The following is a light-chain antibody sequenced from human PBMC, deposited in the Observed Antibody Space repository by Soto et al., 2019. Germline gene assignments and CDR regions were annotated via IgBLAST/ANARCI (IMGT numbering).Light chain of an antibody. J-gene: IGLJ3*02. CDR2: EVS. Sequence: QSALTQPPSASGSPGQSVTISCTGSSSDVGGYNYVSWYQQRPGQAPKIMIYEVSERPSGVPDRFPGSKSGNTASLTVSGLQAEGEGDYYCSSYAGSNTVLFGGGTKLTVL. V-gene: IGLV2-8*01. CDR1: SSDVGGYNY. CDR3: SSYAGSNTVL.